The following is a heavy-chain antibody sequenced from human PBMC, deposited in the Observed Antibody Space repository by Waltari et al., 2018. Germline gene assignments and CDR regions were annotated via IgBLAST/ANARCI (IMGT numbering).Heavy chain of an antibody. CDR3: ARVDYGSGSNLGGYFDY. CDR1: GFTFSSYR. V-gene: IGHV3-48*01. CDR2: ISSSSSTI. J-gene: IGHJ4*02. Sequence: EVQLVESGGGLVQPGGSLKLSCAASGFTFSSYRINWVRQAPGKGLEWLSYISSSSSTIYYADSVKGRFTISRDNPKNSLYLQMNSLRAEDTAVYYCARVDYGSGSNLGGYFDYWGQGTLVTVSS. D-gene: IGHD3-10*01.